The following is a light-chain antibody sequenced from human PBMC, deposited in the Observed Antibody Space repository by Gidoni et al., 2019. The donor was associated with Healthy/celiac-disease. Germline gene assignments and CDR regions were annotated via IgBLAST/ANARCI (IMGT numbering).Light chain of an antibody. CDR1: QSVSSSY. J-gene: IGKJ2*03. CDR2: GAS. V-gene: IGKV3-20*01. Sequence: EIVLTQSPGTLSLSPGERATLSCRASQSVSSSYLAWYQQKPGQAPRLLIYGASSRATGIPDRFIGSGSGTDFTLTSSRLEPEDFAVYYCQQYGSSPGSFGQGTKLEIK. CDR3: QQYGSSPGS.